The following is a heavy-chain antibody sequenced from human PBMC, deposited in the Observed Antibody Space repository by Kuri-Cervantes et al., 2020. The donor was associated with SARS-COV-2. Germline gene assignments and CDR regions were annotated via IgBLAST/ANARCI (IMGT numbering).Heavy chain of an antibody. J-gene: IGHJ3*02. CDR3: ARDRVNDFDI. CDR1: GFTFSSYN. CDR2: ISSSRNYI. V-gene: IGHV3-21*01. Sequence: GGSLRLSCAASGFTFSSYNMNWDRQAPGKGLEWVSSISSSRNYIYYADSVRGRFTISRDNAKNSLYLQMNSLRAEDTAVYYCARDRVNDFDIWGQGTMVTVSS.